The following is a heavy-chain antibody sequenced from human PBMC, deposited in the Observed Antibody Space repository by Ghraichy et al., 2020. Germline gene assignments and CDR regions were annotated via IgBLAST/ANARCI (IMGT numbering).Heavy chain of an antibody. V-gene: IGHV1-69*13. CDR2: IIPIFGTA. Sequence: SVKVSCKASGGTFSSYAISWVRQAPGQGLEWMGGIIPIFGTANYAQKFQGRVTITADESTSTAYMELSSLRSEDTAVYYCAREISSSGWDYYFDYWGQGTLVTVSS. CDR3: AREISSSGWDYYFDY. J-gene: IGHJ4*02. D-gene: IGHD6-19*01. CDR1: GGTFSSYA.